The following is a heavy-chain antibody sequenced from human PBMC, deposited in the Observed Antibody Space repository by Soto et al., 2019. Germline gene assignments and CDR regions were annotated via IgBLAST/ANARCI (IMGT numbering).Heavy chain of an antibody. V-gene: IGHV3-9*01. CDR3: AKASLNCSGGSCPPFDAFDI. J-gene: IGHJ3*02. CDR2: ISWNSGSI. D-gene: IGHD2-15*01. CDR1: GFTFDDYA. Sequence: GGSLRLSCAASGFTFDDYAMHWVRQAPGKGLEWVSGISWNSGSIGYADSVKGRFTISRDNAKNSLYLQMNSLRAEDTALYYCAKASLNCSGGSCPPFDAFDIWGQGTMVTVSS.